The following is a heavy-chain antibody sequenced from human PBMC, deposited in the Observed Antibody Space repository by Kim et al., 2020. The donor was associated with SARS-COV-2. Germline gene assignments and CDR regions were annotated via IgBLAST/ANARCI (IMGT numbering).Heavy chain of an antibody. CDR1: GFSLTTRGMC. V-gene: IGHV2-70*11. CDR2: IDWDNDK. CDR3: ARTHNAGGGTTVTASKAYWFYP. Sequence: SGPTLVNPTQTLTLTCSFSGFSLTTRGMCVSWIRQPPGKALEWLARIDWDNDKYYRKSLKTRLTISKDTSKNQVVLTMTNVDPVDTATYYCARTHNAGGGTTVTASKAYWFYPWGQGTLVTVSS. D-gene: IGHD4-17*01. J-gene: IGHJ5*02.